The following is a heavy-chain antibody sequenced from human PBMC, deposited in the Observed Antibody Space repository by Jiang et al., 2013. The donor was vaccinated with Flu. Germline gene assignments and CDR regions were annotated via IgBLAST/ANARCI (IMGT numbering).Heavy chain of an antibody. CDR3: ARDSGSYSAGAAGFVY. Sequence: FSSYAISWVRQAPGQGLEWMGGIIPIFGTVNYAQKFQGRVTITADESTSTAYMELSSLRSEDTAVYYCARDSGSYSAGAAGFVYWGQGTLVTVSS. V-gene: IGHV1-69*01. J-gene: IGHJ4*02. CDR1: FSSYA. CDR2: IIPIFGTV. D-gene: IGHD1-26*01.